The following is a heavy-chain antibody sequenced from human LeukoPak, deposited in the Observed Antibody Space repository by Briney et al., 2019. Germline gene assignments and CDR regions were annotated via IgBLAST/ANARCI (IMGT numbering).Heavy chain of an antibody. J-gene: IGHJ4*02. CDR2: INHSGST. Sequence: PSETLSLTCAVYGGSFSGYYWSWIRQPPGKGLEWIGEINHSGSTNYNPSLKSRVTISVDTSKNQFSLKLSFVTAADTAVYYCARAKGDSPPNYYFDYWGQGTLVTVSS. V-gene: IGHV4-34*01. D-gene: IGHD2-21*01. CDR1: GGSFSGYY. CDR3: ARAKGDSPPNYYFDY.